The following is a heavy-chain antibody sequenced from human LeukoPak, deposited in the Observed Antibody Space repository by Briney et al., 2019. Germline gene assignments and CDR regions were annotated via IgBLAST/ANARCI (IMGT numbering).Heavy chain of an antibody. J-gene: IGHJ4*02. CDR3: ASENIVGTSGALFDY. CDR1: GFTFSRHA. Sequence: GGSLRLSCAVSGFTFSRHAMNWVRQAPGKGLEWVSSITSSGSYRYHSDSVKGRFTISRDNAKNSLYLQMNSLRVEDTAVYYCASENIVGTSGALFDYWGQGTLVTVSS. V-gene: IGHV3-21*01. CDR2: ITSSGSYR. D-gene: IGHD5-12*01.